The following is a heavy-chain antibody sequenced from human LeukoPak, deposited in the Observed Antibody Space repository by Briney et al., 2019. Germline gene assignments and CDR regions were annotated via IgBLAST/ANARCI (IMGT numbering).Heavy chain of an antibody. Sequence: PSETLSLTCTVSGGSISSYYWSWIRQPPGKGLEWIGYIYYSGSTNYNPSLKSRVTISVDTSKNQFSLKLSSVTAADTAVYYCARPYYGSGSYYTDWGQGTLVTVSS. CDR1: GGSISSYY. D-gene: IGHD3-10*01. J-gene: IGHJ4*02. CDR3: ARPYYGSGSYYTD. CDR2: IYYSGST. V-gene: IGHV4-59*08.